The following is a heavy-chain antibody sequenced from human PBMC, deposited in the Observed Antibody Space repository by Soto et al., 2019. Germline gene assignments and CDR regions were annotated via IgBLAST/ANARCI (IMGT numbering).Heavy chain of an antibody. Sequence: QLQLQESGPGLVKPSETLSLTCTVSGGSISSSNYYWGWIRQPPGKGLEWIGSIYYSGSTYYNPSLKSRVTISVDTSKNQFSLKLSSVTAADTAMYYCARGGYCSGASCAYMGHYYYYGMDVWGQGTTGTVSS. V-gene: IGHV4-39*01. CDR3: ARGGYCSGASCAYMGHYYYYGMDV. CDR1: GGSISSSNYY. CDR2: IYYSGST. D-gene: IGHD2-15*01. J-gene: IGHJ6*02.